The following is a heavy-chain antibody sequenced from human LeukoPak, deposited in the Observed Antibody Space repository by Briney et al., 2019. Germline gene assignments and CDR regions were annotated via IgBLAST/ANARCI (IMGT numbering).Heavy chain of an antibody. CDR3: ARVLSSSSWYREASGTFDY. CDR1: GDSVSSNSAA. J-gene: IGHJ4*02. D-gene: IGHD6-13*01. Sequence: SQTLSLTCAISGDSVSSNSAAWNWIRQSPSRGLEWLGRTYYRSKWYNDYAVSVKSRITINPDTSKNQFSLQLNSVTPEDTAVYYCARVLSSSSWYREASGTFDYWGQGTLVTVSS. V-gene: IGHV6-1*01. CDR2: TYYRSKWYN.